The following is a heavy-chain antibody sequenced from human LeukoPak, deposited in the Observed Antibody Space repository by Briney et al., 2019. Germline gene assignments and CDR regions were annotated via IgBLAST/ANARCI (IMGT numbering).Heavy chain of an antibody. V-gene: IGHV1-8*02. D-gene: IGHD2-15*01. CDR2: ISAYNGNT. Sequence: ASVKVSCKASGYTFTHSGINWVRQAPGQGLEWMGWISAYNGNTGYAQKFQGRVTMTRNTSISTAYMELSSLRSEDTAVYYCARFPYCSGGSCYSSLYYYYYGMDVWGQGTTVTVSS. J-gene: IGHJ6*02. CDR1: GYTFTHSG. CDR3: ARFPYCSGGSCYSSLYYYYYGMDV.